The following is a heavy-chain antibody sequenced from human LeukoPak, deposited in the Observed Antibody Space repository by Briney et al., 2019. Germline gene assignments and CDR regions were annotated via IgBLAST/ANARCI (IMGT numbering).Heavy chain of an antibody. J-gene: IGHJ3*02. CDR3: ARSQGLTYDSRGYYYEDSFDI. Sequence: GGSLRLSCAASGFTFSDYYMSWIRQAPGKGLVWVSHINTDGGTTNYADSVKGRFTISRDNAKNTLYLQMNSLRAEDTAVYYCARSQGLTYDSRGYYYEDSFDIWGQGTMVTVSS. CDR1: GFTFSDYY. D-gene: IGHD3-22*01. CDR2: INTDGGTT. V-gene: IGHV3-74*01.